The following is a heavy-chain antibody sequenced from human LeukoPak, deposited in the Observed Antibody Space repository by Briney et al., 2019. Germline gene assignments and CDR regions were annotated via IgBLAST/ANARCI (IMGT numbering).Heavy chain of an antibody. D-gene: IGHD2-21*02. CDR3: AKAGEAYCGGDCPYYFDY. J-gene: IGHJ4*02. Sequence: GGSLRLSCAASGFTFSSYGMHWVRQAPGKGLEWVAVISYDGSNKYYADSVKGRFTISRDNSKNTLYLQMNSLRAEDTAVYYCAKAGEAYCGGDCPYYFDYWGQGTLVTVSS. CDR1: GFTFSSYG. V-gene: IGHV3-30*18. CDR2: ISYDGSNK.